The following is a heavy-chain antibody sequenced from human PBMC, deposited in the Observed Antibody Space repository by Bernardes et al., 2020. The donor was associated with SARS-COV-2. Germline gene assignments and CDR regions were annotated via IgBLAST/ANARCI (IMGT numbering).Heavy chain of an antibody. CDR3: ARGDY. CDR2: INPSSGNT. J-gene: IGHJ4*02. V-gene: IGHV1-8*01. CDR1: GYTFTGYD. Sequence: ASVKVSCKASGYTFTGYDINWVRQATGQGLEWMGRINPSSGNTGYAQIFQGRVTMTRDTSISTAYMELSSLRSEDTAVYYCARGDYWGQGTLVTVSS.